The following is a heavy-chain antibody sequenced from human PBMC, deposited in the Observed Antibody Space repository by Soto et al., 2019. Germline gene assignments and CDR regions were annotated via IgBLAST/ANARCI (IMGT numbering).Heavy chain of an antibody. CDR1: GGSISGGGFS. CDR2: ILHTGGT. CDR3: ARLQFGHGFNY. V-gene: IGHV4-30-2*01. J-gene: IGHJ4*02. Sequence: SETLSLTCAVSGGSISGGGFSWSWIRQPPGKGLEWIGYILHTGGTQYNPSLKSRVSMSVDKSKNQSSLHLAAVTAADTAGNYCARLQFGHGFNYMGQGALVTVSS. D-gene: IGHD1-1*01.